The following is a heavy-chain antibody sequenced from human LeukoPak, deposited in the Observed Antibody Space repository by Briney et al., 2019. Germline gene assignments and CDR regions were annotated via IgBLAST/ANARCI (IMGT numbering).Heavy chain of an antibody. Sequence: PSETLSLTRTVSGGSISSGDYYWHWIRQPPGKGLEWLGYIYYSGSTYYNPSLKSRVTISVDTSKNQFSLKLTSVTAADTAVYYCARGRTTGTTEAFDIWGQGTMVTVSS. CDR3: ARGRTTGTTEAFDI. D-gene: IGHD1-1*01. J-gene: IGHJ3*02. CDR1: GGSISSGDYY. V-gene: IGHV4-30-4*08. CDR2: IYYSGST.